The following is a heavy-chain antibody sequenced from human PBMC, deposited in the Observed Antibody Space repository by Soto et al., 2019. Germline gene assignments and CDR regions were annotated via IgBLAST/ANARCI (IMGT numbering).Heavy chain of an antibody. J-gene: IGHJ6*02. CDR1: GYTFTNYD. Sequence: QVQLVQSGAEVKKPGASVKVSCKASGYTFTNYDINWVRQATGQGLEWMGWMNPNSGNTGYAQKFQGRVTMTRNTSISTAYMELSSLRSEDTAVYYCASGVGTYYYYGMDVWGQGTTVTVSS. V-gene: IGHV1-8*01. CDR3: ASGVGTYYYYGMDV. D-gene: IGHD1-26*01. CDR2: MNPNSGNT.